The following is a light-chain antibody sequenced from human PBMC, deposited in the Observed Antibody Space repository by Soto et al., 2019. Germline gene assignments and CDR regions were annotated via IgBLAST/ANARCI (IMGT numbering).Light chain of an antibody. J-gene: IGKJ1*01. CDR2: GAS. CDR3: QQYGSSGT. V-gene: IGKV3-20*01. CDR1: QSVSNNY. Sequence: IVLTQSQSTLSLSPGGRATLSCRASQSVSNNYLAWYQQKPGQAPRLLIYGASNRATGIPDRFSGSGSGTDFTLTISRLEPEDFAVYYCQQYGSSGTFGQGTKVDIK.